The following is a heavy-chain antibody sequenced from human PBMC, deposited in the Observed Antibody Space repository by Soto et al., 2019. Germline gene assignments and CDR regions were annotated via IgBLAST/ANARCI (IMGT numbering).Heavy chain of an antibody. D-gene: IGHD2-2*01. CDR2: ISYDGSNK. Sequence: GGSMRLSCAASGFTFSSYGMHWVRQATGKGLEWVAVISYDGSNKYYADSVKGRFTISRDNSKNTLYLQMNSLRAEDTAVYYCAKATVVVRTAQPPDVWGQGTTVTVSS. V-gene: IGHV3-30*18. CDR3: AKATVVVRTAQPPDV. J-gene: IGHJ6*02. CDR1: GFTFSSYG.